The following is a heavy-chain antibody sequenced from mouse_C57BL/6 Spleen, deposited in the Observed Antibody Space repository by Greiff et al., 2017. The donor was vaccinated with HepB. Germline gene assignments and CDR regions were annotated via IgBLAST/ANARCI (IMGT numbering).Heavy chain of an antibody. CDR3: ARSYDVRSYWYFDV. Sequence: QVQLKESGAELVRPGASVKLSCKASGYNFTDYYINWVKQRPGQGLEWIARIYPGSGNTYYTEKFKGKATLTAEKYSSHAYRQLSSLTSEDSAVYFCARSYDVRSYWYFDVWGTGTTVTVSS. D-gene: IGHD2-3*01. J-gene: IGHJ1*03. V-gene: IGHV1-76*01. CDR1: GYNFTDYY. CDR2: IYPGSGNT.